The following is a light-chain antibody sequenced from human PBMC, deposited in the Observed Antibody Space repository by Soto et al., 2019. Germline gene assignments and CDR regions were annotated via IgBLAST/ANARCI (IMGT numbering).Light chain of an antibody. V-gene: IGKV3-11*01. CDR1: QSVSSY. CDR3: QQRSNWPPNSFT. CDR2: DAS. J-gene: IGKJ3*01. Sequence: EIVLTQSPATLSLSPGERATLSCRASQSVSSYLAWYQQKPGQAPRLLIYDASNRATGIPARFSGSGSGTDFTLTISSLEPEDFPVYYCQQRSNWPPNSFTFGPGTKVDIK.